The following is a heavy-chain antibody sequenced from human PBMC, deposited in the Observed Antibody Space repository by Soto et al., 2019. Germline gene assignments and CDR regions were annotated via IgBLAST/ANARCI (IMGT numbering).Heavy chain of an antibody. V-gene: IGHV1-18*01. CDR2: ISAYNGNT. Sequence: QVQLVQSGAEVKKPGASVKVSCKASGYTFTSYGISWVRQAPGQGLEWMGWISAYNGNTNYAQKLQGRVTMTTDTTTSTAYMELRRLRSDDAAVYYCARYCCSSTSGYRGTTDSWGQGTLVTVSS. J-gene: IGHJ4*02. CDR3: ARYCCSSTSGYRGTTDS. D-gene: IGHD2-2*01. CDR1: GYTFTSYG.